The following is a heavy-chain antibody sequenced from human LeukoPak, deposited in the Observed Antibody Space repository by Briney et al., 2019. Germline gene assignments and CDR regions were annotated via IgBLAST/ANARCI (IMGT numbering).Heavy chain of an antibody. Sequence: PGESLRLSCAASGFPFDTYAMSWVRQAPGRGLEWVSAISESGEKTYYADSVEGRFTISRDNAKNSLYLQMNSLRAEDTAVYYCARDSPYSGNYSPIDYWGQGTLVTVSS. CDR1: GFPFDTYA. CDR2: ISESGEKT. V-gene: IGHV3-23*01. J-gene: IGHJ4*02. D-gene: IGHD1-26*01. CDR3: ARDSPYSGNYSPIDY.